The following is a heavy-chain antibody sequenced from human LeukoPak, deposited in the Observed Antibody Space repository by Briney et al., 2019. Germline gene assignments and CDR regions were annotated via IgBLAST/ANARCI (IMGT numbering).Heavy chain of an antibody. V-gene: IGHV4-34*01. CDR2: INHSGST. J-gene: IGHJ6*03. Sequence: SETLSLTCAVYGGSFSGYYWSWIRQPPGKGLEWIGEINHSGSTNYNPSLKSRVTISVDTSKNQFSLKLSSVTAADTAVYYCARGITIFGVVMTGYYYYMDVWGKGTTVTVSS. D-gene: IGHD3-3*01. CDR3: ARGITIFGVVMTGYYYYMDV. CDR1: GGSFSGYY.